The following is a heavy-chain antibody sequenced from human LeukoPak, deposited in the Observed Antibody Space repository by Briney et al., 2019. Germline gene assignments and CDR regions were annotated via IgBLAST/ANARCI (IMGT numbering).Heavy chain of an antibody. J-gene: IGHJ6*02. CDR1: GYTFTSYG. V-gene: IGHV1-18*01. Sequence: GASVKVSCKASGYTFTSYGISWVRQAPGQGLEWMGWISAYNGNTNYAQKLQGRVTMTTDTSTSTAYMELRSLRSDDTAVYYCARESAGDYDILTGYSTLYYYGMDVWGQGTTVTVSS. CDR3: ARESAGDYDILTGYSTLYYYGMDV. CDR2: ISAYNGNT. D-gene: IGHD3-9*01.